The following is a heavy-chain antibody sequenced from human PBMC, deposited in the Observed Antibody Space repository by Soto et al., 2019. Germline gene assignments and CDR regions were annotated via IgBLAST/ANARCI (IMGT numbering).Heavy chain of an antibody. CDR2: ISSSSSYI. J-gene: IGHJ4*02. CDR1: GFTFSSYS. D-gene: IGHD4-17*01. CDR3: ARGNDYGDPGRDY. V-gene: IGHV3-21*01. Sequence: EVQLVESGGGLVKPGGSLRLSCAASGFTFSSYSMNWVRQAPGKGPEWVSSISSSSSYIYYADSVKGRFTISRDNAKNSLYLQMNSLRAEDTAVYYCARGNDYGDPGRDYWGQGTLVTVSS.